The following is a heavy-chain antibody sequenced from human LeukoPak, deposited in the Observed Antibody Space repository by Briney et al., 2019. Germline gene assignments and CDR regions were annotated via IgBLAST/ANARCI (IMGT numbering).Heavy chain of an antibody. V-gene: IGHV3-48*04. D-gene: IGHD1-26*01. CDR1: GFTFSNSG. J-gene: IGHJ4*02. CDR3: ASGGSYPF. Sequence: QPGGSLRLSCAASGFTFSNSGMNWVRQAPGKGLQWVSYISDTSGFIYYADSVKGRFTVSRDNAKNSLYLQMHSLRVEDTAVYYCASGGSYPFWGQGTLVTVSS. CDR2: ISDTSGFI.